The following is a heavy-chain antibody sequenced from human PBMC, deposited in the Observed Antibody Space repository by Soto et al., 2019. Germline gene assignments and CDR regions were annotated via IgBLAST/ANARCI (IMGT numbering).Heavy chain of an antibody. Sequence: PSETLSLTCTVSGGSISSSSYYWGWIRQPPGKGLEWIGSIYYSGSTYYNPSLKSRVTISVDTSKNQFSLKLSSVTAADTAVYYCARLRIMITVGGVRAYYYYGMDAWGQGTTGTVSS. J-gene: IGHJ6*02. CDR3: ARLRIMITVGGVRAYYYYGMDA. CDR2: IYYSGST. D-gene: IGHD3-16*01. V-gene: IGHV4-39*01. CDR1: GGSISSSSYY.